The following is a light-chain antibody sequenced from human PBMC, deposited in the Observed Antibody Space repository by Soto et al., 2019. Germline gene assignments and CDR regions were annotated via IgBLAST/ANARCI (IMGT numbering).Light chain of an antibody. Sequence: DIQMTQSPSAMSASVGDRITITCRASQGVSNRLVWFQQKPGKVPKRLIFAATLLQSGVPSRFSGSGSGKEFTLTISGLQAEYLATRYCPQHNLYPWTFVPGT. CDR3: PQHNLYPWT. CDR2: AAT. CDR1: QGVSNR. J-gene: IGKJ1*01. V-gene: IGKV1-17*03.